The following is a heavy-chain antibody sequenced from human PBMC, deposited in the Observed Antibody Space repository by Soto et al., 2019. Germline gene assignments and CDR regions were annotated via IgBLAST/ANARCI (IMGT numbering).Heavy chain of an antibody. J-gene: IGHJ6*02. CDR2: IIPIFGTA. V-gene: IGHV1-69*13. Sequence: SVKVSCKASGGTFSSYAISWVRQAPGQGLEWMGGIIPIFGTANYAQKFQGRVTITADESTSTAYMELSSLRSEDTAVYYCGRDDEMVKDYYYYGMDVWGQGTTVTVSS. CDR3: GRDDEMVKDYYYYGMDV. CDR1: GGTFSSYA. D-gene: IGHD2-8*01.